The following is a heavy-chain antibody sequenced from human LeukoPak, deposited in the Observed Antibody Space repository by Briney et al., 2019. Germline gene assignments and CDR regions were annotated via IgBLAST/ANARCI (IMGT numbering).Heavy chain of an antibody. CDR1: GFTFSSYW. CDR3: AKDGLLDYYDSSGYNYFDY. Sequence: GGSLRLSCAASGFTFSSYWMHWVRQAPGKGLVWVSRINSDGSSTSYADSVKGRFTISRDNSKNTLYLQMNSLRAEDTAVYYCAKDGLLDYYDSSGYNYFDYWGQGTLVTVSS. D-gene: IGHD3-22*01. CDR2: INSDGSST. V-gene: IGHV3-74*01. J-gene: IGHJ4*02.